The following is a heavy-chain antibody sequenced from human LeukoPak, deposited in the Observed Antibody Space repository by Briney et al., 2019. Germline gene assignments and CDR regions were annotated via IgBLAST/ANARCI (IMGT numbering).Heavy chain of an antibody. J-gene: IGHJ1*01. CDR2: IYPGDSHT. CDR1: GFTFTNYW. D-gene: IGHD4-17*01. Sequence: GESLKISCKGSGFTFTNYWIGWVRQMPRKGLEWMGIIYPGDSHTRYSPSFQGQVTISADKSINTASLQWGGLRASDTAMYFCASGYGDYISEYFKFWGQGTLFTVSS. CDR3: ASGYGDYISEYFKF. V-gene: IGHV5-51*01.